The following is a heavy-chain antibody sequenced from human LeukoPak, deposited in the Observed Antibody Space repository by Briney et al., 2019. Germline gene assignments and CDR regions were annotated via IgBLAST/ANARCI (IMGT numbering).Heavy chain of an antibody. CDR1: GISFNNFW. CDR2: IKHDGSEK. D-gene: IGHD5-18*01. Sequence: PGGSLRLSCAVSGISFNNFWMSWVRQSPGKGLEWVANIKHDGSEKYYADSVKGRFSVSRDNAKNSLYLQMNSLRAEDTAVYFCARHRIQQWFFDYWGQGTLVPVSS. V-gene: IGHV3-7*01. J-gene: IGHJ4*02. CDR3: ARHRIQQWFFDY.